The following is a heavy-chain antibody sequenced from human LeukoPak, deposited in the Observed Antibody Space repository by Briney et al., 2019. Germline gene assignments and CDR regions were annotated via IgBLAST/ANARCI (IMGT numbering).Heavy chain of an antibody. CDR2: ISGSGDIT. V-gene: IGHV3-23*01. CDR3: AREQYYDILTGSYYYYYMDV. CDR1: GFTFSNYA. D-gene: IGHD3-9*01. Sequence: RGGSLRLSCAASGFTFSNYAMNWVRQVSGKGLEWVSIISGSGDITYYADSVKGRFTISRDNAKNSLYLQMNSLRAEDTAVYYCAREQYYDILTGSYYYYYMDVWGKGTTVTVSS. J-gene: IGHJ6*03.